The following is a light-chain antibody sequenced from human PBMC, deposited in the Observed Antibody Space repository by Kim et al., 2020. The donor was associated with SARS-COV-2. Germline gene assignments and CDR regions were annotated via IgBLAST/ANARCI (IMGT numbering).Light chain of an antibody. Sequence: PGWTVTLSCASSAGAVTTYYYSVWFQQKPGQAPRAPTHEPFKKHSSTPARFSGALVGGKAALSLSAVQPEDESDYYCLLYHSGIWVSGGGPQLTF. J-gene: IGLJ3*02. V-gene: IGLV7-43*01. CDR1: AGAVTTYYY. CDR2: EPF. CDR3: LLYHSGIWV.